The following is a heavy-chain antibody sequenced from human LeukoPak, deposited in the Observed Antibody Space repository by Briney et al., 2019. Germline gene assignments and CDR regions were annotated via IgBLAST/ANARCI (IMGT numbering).Heavy chain of an antibody. V-gene: IGHV4-34*01. D-gene: IGHD4-11*01. CDR2: INHSGST. Sequence: PSETLSLTCAVYGGSFSGYYWSWIRRPPGKGLEWIGEINHSGSTNYNPSLKSRVTISVDTSKNQFSLKLSSVTAADTAVYYCARGHYSNYFRYWGQGTLVTVSS. CDR3: ARGHYSNYFRY. CDR1: GGSFSGYY. J-gene: IGHJ4*02.